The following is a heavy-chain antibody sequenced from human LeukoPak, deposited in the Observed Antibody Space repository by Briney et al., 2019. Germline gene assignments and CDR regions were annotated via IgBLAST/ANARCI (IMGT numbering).Heavy chain of an antibody. CDR1: RYTFTSYY. Sequence: ASVKVSCTASRYTFTSYYVHWVRQAPGQGLEWMGMINPSGGSTTYAQKFQGRVTMTGDTSTSTVYMELNSLRSEDTAVYYCVRDAGATAGNEYFQYWGQGTLVTVSS. V-gene: IGHV1-46*01. CDR3: VRDAGATAGNEYFQY. J-gene: IGHJ1*01. CDR2: INPSGGST. D-gene: IGHD1-26*01.